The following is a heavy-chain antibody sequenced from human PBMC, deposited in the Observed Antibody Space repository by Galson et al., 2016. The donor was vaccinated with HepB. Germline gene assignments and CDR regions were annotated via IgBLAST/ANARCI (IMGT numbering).Heavy chain of an antibody. J-gene: IGHJ3*02. V-gene: IGHV4-34*01. CDR2: INHSGGT. CDR3: ARGSSNWPAGAFDI. CDR1: GASISGYY. Sequence: SETLSLTCGVYGASISGYYWSWIRQPPGKGLDWIGEINHSGGTNHNPSLKSRVTISVDTGKNQFSLKLKSVNAADTAVYYVARGSSNWPAGAFDIWGPGTVLTVSS. D-gene: IGHD6-13*01.